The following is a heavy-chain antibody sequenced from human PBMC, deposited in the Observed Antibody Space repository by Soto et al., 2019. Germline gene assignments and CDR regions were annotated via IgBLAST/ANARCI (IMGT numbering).Heavy chain of an antibody. Sequence: QVQLQQWGAGLLKPSETLSLTCAVYGGSFSGYYWSWIRQPPGKGLEWIGEINHSGSTNYNPSLKSRVTISVDTSKNQFSLKRSSVTAADTAVYYCASRRFVVVPAAISGAFDIWGQGTMVTVSS. J-gene: IGHJ3*02. CDR2: INHSGST. CDR3: ASRRFVVVPAAISGAFDI. CDR1: GGSFSGYY. V-gene: IGHV4-34*01. D-gene: IGHD2-2*01.